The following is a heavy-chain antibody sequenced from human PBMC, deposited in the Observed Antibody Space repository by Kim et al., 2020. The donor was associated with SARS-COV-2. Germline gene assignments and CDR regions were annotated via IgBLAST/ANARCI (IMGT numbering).Heavy chain of an antibody. J-gene: IGHJ4*02. CDR3: ARRWTTAGYFDY. D-gene: IGHD4-17*01. Sequence: YYNPSVKSRVTISVDTSKNQFSLKLSSVTAADTAVYYCARRWTTAGYFDYWGQGTLVTVSS. V-gene: IGHV4-31*02.